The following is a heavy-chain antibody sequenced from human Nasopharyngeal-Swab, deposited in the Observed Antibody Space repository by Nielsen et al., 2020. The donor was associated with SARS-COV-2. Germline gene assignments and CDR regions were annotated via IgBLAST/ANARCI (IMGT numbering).Heavy chain of an antibody. D-gene: IGHD6-13*01. V-gene: IGHV3-33*01. J-gene: IGHJ5*02. CDR1: GFTFSSYG. Sequence: GESLKISCAASGFTFSSYGMHWVRQAPGKGLEWVAVIWYDGSNKYYADSVKGRFTISRDNSKNTLYLQMNSLRAEDTAVYYCARDGLDAPYSSSRIIDPWGQGTLVTVSS. CDR3: ARDGLDAPYSSSRIIDP. CDR2: IWYDGSNK.